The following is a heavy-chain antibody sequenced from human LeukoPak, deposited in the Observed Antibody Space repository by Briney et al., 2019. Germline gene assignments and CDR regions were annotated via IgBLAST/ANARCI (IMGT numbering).Heavy chain of an antibody. J-gene: IGHJ6*04. Sequence: GESLKISCKGSGYSFTSYRIGWVRQMPGKGLEWMGIIYPGDSDTRYSPSFQGQVTISADKSISTAYLQWSSLKASDTAMYYCARNYGDSRGYYYGMDVWGKGTTVTVSS. V-gene: IGHV5-51*01. CDR3: ARNYGDSRGYYYGMDV. CDR1: GYSFTSYR. D-gene: IGHD4-17*01. CDR2: IYPGDSDT.